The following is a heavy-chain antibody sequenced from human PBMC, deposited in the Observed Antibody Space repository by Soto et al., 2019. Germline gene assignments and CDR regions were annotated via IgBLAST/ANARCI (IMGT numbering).Heavy chain of an antibody. Sequence: QVQLVQSGAEVKKPGASVKVSCKASGYTFTHYGITWVRQAPGQGLEWTGWINAYIGDTKSAQKYQGRVTVTIDTSTSTAYLELRSLRSDDTAVYYCARGDGDTHDYWGQGTLVRVSA. CDR1: GYTFTHYG. J-gene: IGHJ4*02. CDR3: ARGDGDTHDY. V-gene: IGHV1-18*01. D-gene: IGHD2-21*02. CDR2: INAYIGDT.